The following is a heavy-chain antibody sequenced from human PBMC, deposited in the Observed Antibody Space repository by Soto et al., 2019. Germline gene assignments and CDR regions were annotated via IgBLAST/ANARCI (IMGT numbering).Heavy chain of an antibody. J-gene: IGHJ4*02. CDR1: GDSVSSNSAA. CDR2: TYYRSKWYN. V-gene: IGHV6-1*01. Sequence: SQTLSVTCAISGDSVSSNSAAWNWIRQSPSRGLEWLGRTYYRSKWYNDYAVSVKSRITINPDTSKNQFSLQLNSVTPEDTAVYYCAREGDLEWLSRYYFDYWGQGTLVTVSS. CDR3: AREGDLEWLSRYYFDY. D-gene: IGHD3-3*01.